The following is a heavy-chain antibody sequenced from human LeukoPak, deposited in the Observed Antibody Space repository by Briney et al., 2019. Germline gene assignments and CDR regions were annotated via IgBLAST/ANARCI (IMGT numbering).Heavy chain of an antibody. D-gene: IGHD3-10*02. J-gene: IGHJ6*04. CDR2: ISSGARTI. CDR1: GFTFSSYE. CDR3: AELGITMIGGV. V-gene: IGHV3-48*03. Sequence: AGGSLRLSCSGSGFTFSSYEMNWVRQAPGKGLEWVSSISSGARTIYYADSVKGRFTISRDNAKNSLYLQMNSLRAEDTAVYYCAELGITMIGGVWGKGTTVTISS.